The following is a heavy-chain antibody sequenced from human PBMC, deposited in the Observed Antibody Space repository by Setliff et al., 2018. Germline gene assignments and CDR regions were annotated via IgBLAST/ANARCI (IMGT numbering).Heavy chain of an antibody. J-gene: IGHJ4*02. CDR3: ARDDRCSGGSCYDY. CDR2: IYNSGST. D-gene: IGHD2-15*01. CDR1: GGSISRGSYD. Sequence: SETLSLTCTVSGGSISRGSYDWSWIRQPAGKGLEWVGRIYNSGSTIYNPSLKSRVTISLATSKNQFSLKLSSVTAADTAVYYCARDDRCSGGSCYDYWGQGTLVTVSS. V-gene: IGHV4-61*02.